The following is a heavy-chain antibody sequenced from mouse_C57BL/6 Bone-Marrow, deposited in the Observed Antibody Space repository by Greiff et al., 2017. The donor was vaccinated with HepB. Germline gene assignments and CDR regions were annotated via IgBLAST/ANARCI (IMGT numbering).Heavy chain of an antibody. CDR1: GYSITSGYY. D-gene: IGHD2-3*01. J-gene: IGHJ1*03. V-gene: IGHV3-6*01. CDR3: ARYDGYPSRWYFDV. Sequence: EVKLQESGPGLVKPSQSLSLTCSVTGYSITSGYYWNWIRQFPGNKLEWMGYISYDGSNNYNPSLKNRISITRDTSKNQFFLKLNSVTTEDTATYYCARYDGYPSRWYFDVWGTGTTVTVSS. CDR2: ISYDGSN.